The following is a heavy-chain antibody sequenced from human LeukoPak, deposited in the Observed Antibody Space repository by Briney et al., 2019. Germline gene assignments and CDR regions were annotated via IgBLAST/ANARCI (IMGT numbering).Heavy chain of an antibody. J-gene: IGHJ4*02. CDR3: ARGWEKFDY. CDR2: ISSSGSTI. V-gene: IGHV3-48*03. Sequence: PGGSLRLSCAASGFTFSSYEMNWVRQAPGKGLEWVSYISSSGSTIYYADSVKGRFTISRDNAKNSLVLQMNSLRAEDTAVYYCARGWEKFDYWGQGTLVTVSS. D-gene: IGHD1-26*01. CDR1: GFTFSSYE.